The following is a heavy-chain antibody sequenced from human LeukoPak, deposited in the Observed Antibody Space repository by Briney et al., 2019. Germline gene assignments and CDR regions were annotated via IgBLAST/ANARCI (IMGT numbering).Heavy chain of an antibody. D-gene: IGHD4-17*01. Sequence: PGGSLRLSCAASGFTFSSYAMHWVRQAPGKGLEWVAVISYDGSNKYYADSVKDRFTISRDNSKNTLYLQMNSLRAEDTAVYYCARAHDYGDYFFDYWGQGTLVTVSS. CDR2: ISYDGSNK. V-gene: IGHV3-30-3*01. J-gene: IGHJ4*02. CDR1: GFTFSSYA. CDR3: ARAHDYGDYFFDY.